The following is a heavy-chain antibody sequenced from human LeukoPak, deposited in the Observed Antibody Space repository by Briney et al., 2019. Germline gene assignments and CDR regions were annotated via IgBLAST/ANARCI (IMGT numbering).Heavy chain of an antibody. V-gene: IGHV3-21*01. CDR1: GFTFSSYT. J-gene: IGHJ4*02. CDR3: ARAYPVTNLDY. Sequence: GGSLRLSCAASGFTFSSYTMNWVRQAPGKGLEWVSSISSSSSYIYYADSVKGRFTISRDNAKNTLYLQMNSLRAEDTAVYYCARAYPVTNLDYWGQGTLVTVSS. CDR2: ISSSSSYI. D-gene: IGHD4-17*01.